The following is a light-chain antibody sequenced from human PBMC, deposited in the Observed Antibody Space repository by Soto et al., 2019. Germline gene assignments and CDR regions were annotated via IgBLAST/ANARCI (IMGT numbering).Light chain of an antibody. J-gene: IGLJ3*02. CDR3: SSYTTSSTRV. Sequence: QSVLTQPASVSGSPGQSITISCTGTSRDVGGYNYVSWHQQHPGKAPKVIITEVSNRPSGVSNRFSGSKSGNTASLTISGLQAEDEADYYCSSYTTSSTRVFGGGTKLTVL. V-gene: IGLV2-14*01. CDR2: EVS. CDR1: SRDVGGYNY.